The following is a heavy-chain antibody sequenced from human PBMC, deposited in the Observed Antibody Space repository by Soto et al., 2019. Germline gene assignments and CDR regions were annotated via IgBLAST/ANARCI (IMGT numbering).Heavy chain of an antibody. CDR2: IYYGGST. J-gene: IGHJ5*02. CDR1: GDSGSSSSYS. CDR3: ASLPMFYYDSSGALFDP. V-gene: IGHV4-39*01. D-gene: IGHD3-22*01. Sequence: SETLSLTCTVSGDSGSSSSYSWGWIRQPPGKGLEWIGSIYYGGSTYNNPSLKSRVTISVDASKNQFSLKLSSVTAADTAVYYCASLPMFYYDSSGALFDPWGQGTLVTVSS.